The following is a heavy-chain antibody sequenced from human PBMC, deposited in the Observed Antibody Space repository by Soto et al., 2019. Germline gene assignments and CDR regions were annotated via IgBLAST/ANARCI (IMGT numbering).Heavy chain of an antibody. CDR1: GFTFSSYG. D-gene: IGHD2-15*01. V-gene: IGHV3-30*18. Sequence: QVQLVESGGGVVQPGRSLRLSCAASGFTFSSYGMHWVRQAPGKGLEWVAVISYDGSDKYYADSVKGRFTISRDNSNNRLYLQMDSLRAGETAVYYWAKGVVVDTTYVQHWGQGSLVTVSA. J-gene: IGHJ1*01. CDR2: ISYDGSDK. CDR3: AKGVVVDTTYVQH.